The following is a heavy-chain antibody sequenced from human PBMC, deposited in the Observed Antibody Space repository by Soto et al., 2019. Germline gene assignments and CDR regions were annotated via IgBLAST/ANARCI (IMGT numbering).Heavy chain of an antibody. CDR1: GGSISSYC. CDR2: IYYSGST. J-gene: IGHJ3*02. D-gene: IGHD3-9*01. Sequence: SETLSLTCTVSGGSISSYCWSWIRQPPGKGLEWIGYIYYSGSTNYNPSLKSRVTISVDTSKNQFSLKLSSVTAADTAVYYCAREGTSYYDILTGLRDASDSWGQGTRVTVAS. V-gene: IGHV4-59*01. CDR3: AREGTSYYDILTGLRDASDS.